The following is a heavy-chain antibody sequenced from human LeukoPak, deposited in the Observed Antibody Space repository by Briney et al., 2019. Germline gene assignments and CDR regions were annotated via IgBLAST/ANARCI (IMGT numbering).Heavy chain of an antibody. J-gene: IGHJ4*02. V-gene: IGHV1-46*01. D-gene: IGHD7-27*01. CDR2: INPSGGST. CDR3: ARDGSLSGDFDY. CDR1: GYTLTCYY. Sequence: GASVKVSCKASGYTLTCYYMHWVRQAPGQGLEWMGIINPSGGSTSYAQKFQGRVTMTRDMSTSTVYMELSSLRSEDTAVYYCARDGSLSGDFDYWGQGTLVTVSS.